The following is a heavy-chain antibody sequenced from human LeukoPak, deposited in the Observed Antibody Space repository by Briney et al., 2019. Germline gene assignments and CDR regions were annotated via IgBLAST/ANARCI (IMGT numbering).Heavy chain of an antibody. CDR3: ARDANYHVNSDYYDAFDI. CDR1: GGTFSSYA. D-gene: IGHD3-22*01. CDR2: IIPIFGTA. Sequence: SVKVSCKASGGTFSSYAISWVRQAPGQGLEWMGGIIPIFGTANYAQKFQGRVTITADESTSTAHMELSSLRSEDTAVYYCARDANYHVNSDYYDAFDIWGQGTMVTVSS. J-gene: IGHJ3*02. V-gene: IGHV1-69*13.